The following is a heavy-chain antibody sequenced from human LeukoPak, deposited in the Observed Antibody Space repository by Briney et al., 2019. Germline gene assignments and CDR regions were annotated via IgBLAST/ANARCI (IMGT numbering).Heavy chain of an antibody. J-gene: IGHJ3*02. CDR3: AKWDAYCRSGKCYVGDFAFDI. V-gene: IGHV3-9*01. CDR1: GFTFDDYA. D-gene: IGHD4-17*01. CDR2: ISWNSDSI. Sequence: PGRSLRLSCAASGFTFDDYAMHWVRQVPGKGLEWVSGISWNSDSIGYADSVKGRFTISRDNAKNSVFLQLNSLGVDDTAVYYCAKWDAYCRSGKCYVGDFAFDIWGQGTKVTVSS.